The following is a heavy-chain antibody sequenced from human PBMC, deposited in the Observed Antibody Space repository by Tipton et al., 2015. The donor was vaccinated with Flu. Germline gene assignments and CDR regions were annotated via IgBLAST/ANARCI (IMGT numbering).Heavy chain of an antibody. J-gene: IGHJ4*02. CDR3: ASELYYHSGRLDY. CDR2: IWYDGSNK. CDR1: GFTFSSYG. Sequence: SGFTFSSYGMHWVRQAPGKGLEWVAVIWYDGSNKYYADSVKGRFTISRDNSKNTLYLQMNGLRAEDTAVYYCASELYYHSGRLDYWGQGTLVTVSS. V-gene: IGHV3-33*01. D-gene: IGHD2-8*01.